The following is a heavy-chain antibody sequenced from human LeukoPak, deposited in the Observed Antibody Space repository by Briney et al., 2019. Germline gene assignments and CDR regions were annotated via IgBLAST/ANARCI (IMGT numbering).Heavy chain of an antibody. V-gene: IGHV4-59*01. CDR1: GDSIRSYY. D-gene: IGHD3-22*01. CDR3: GGGVYFDSGNFLVVDY. CDR2: IHDNGDI. Sequence: SETLSLTCIVSGDSIRSYYWNWIRQAPGKALEWIGHIHDNGDIAYNFSLKSRVTISMDTSKNQFSLKLSSVTAADTAVYYCGGGVYFDSGNFLVVDYWGKGTVVTVSS. J-gene: IGHJ4*02.